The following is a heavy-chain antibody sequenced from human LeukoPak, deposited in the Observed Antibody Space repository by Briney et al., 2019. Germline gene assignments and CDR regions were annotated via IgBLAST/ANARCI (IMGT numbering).Heavy chain of an antibody. CDR1: GFSFSDAW. D-gene: IGHD3-10*01. Sequence: GGSHRLSCAVSGFSFSDAWMSWVRQTPGKGLEGVGRIESKTDGGTTDYAALQKGRFTISRDDSTNTLYLQMNSLKSEDTAVYYCTTYGSGRKFDYWGQGVLVTVSS. V-gene: IGHV3-15*04. CDR2: IESKTDGGTT. CDR3: TTYGSGRKFDY. J-gene: IGHJ4*02.